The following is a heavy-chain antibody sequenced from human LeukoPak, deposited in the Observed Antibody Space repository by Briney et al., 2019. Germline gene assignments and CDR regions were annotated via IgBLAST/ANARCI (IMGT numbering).Heavy chain of an antibody. CDR2: ISAYNGNT. V-gene: IGHV1-18*04. D-gene: IGHD2-15*01. Sequence: ASVKVSYKASGYTFTSYGISWVRQAPGQGLEWMGWISAYNGNTNYAQKLQGRVTMTTDTSTSTAYMELRSLRSDDTAVYYCARDKSRYCSGGSCYSGYWGQGTLVTVSS. CDR3: ARDKSRYCSGGSCYSGY. CDR1: GYTFTSYG. J-gene: IGHJ4*02.